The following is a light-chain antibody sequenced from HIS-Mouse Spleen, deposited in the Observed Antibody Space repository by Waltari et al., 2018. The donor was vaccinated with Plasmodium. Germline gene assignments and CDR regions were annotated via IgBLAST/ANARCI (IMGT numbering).Light chain of an antibody. V-gene: IGLV4-69*01. CDR1: SGHSSYA. Sequence: QLVLTQSPSASASLGASVKLTCTLSSGHSSYAIAWHQQTPEKGPRYLMKLNSDGSHSKGDGIPDRFSGSSSGAERYLTISSRQSGDEADYYCQTWGTGMGVFGGGTKLTVL. J-gene: IGLJ2*01. CDR2: LNSDGSH. CDR3: QTWGTGMGV.